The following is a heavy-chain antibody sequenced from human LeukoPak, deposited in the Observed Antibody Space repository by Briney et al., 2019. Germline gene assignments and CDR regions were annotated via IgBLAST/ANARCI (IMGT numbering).Heavy chain of an antibody. CDR3: ARDNFMTTGGGGFDY. V-gene: IGHV1-46*01. CDR1: GYTFTSYY. Sequence: ASVKVSCKASGYTFTSYYMHWVRQAPGQGLEWMGIINPSGGSTSYAQKFQGRVTMTRDTSTSTVYMELSSLRSEDTAVYYCARDNFMTTGGGGFDYWGQGTLVTVSS. J-gene: IGHJ4*02. D-gene: IGHD4-11*01. CDR2: INPSGGST.